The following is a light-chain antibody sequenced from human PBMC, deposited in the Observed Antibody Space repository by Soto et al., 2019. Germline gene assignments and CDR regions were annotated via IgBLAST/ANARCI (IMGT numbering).Light chain of an antibody. CDR3: QQYGSSPIT. V-gene: IGKV3-11*01. CDR1: QSVSSY. Sequence: EIVSTQSPATLSLSPGERATLSCRASQSVSSYLAWYQQKPGQAPRLLIYDASNRATGIPARFSGSGSGTDFTLTISRLEPEDFAVYYCQQYGSSPITFGQGTRLEI. J-gene: IGKJ5*01. CDR2: DAS.